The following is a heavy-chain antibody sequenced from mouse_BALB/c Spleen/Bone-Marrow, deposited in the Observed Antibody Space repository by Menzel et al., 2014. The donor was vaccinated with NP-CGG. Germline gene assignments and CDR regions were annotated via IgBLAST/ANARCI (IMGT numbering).Heavy chain of an antibody. D-gene: IGHD1-1*01. J-gene: IGHJ2*01. Sequence: VQGVESGPGLVAPSQILSITCTVSGLSLTSYGVHWVRQPPGKGLEWLGVIGIGGSTNYNSALMSRLSISKDNSKSQVFLKMNSLQTDDTAMYYCARASYYYGSRYDYWGQGTTLTVSS. CDR3: ARASYYYGSRYDY. V-gene: IGHV2-9*02. CDR2: IGIGGST. CDR1: GLSLTSYG.